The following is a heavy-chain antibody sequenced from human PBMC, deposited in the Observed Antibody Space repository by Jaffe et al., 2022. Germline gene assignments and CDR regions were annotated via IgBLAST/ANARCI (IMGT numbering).Heavy chain of an antibody. J-gene: IGHJ4*02. V-gene: IGHV3-23*01. CDR2: ISGSGGST. CDR1: GFTFSTYA. D-gene: IGHD3-10*01. Sequence: EVQLLESGGGLVQPGGSLRISCAASGFTFSTYAMSWLRQAPGKGLEWVSTISGSGGSTYYTDSVEGRFTISRDNSRNTLYLQMNSLRAEDTAVYYCAKSASVYSSGNYYVHYFDYWGQGTLVTVSS. CDR3: AKSASVYSSGNYYVHYFDY.